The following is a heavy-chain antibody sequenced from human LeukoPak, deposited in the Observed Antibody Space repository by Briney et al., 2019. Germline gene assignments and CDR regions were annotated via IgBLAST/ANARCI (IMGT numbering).Heavy chain of an antibody. J-gene: IGHJ4*02. CDR1: GFTFSSYA. Sequence: GGSLRLSCAASGFTFSSYAMSWVRQAPGKGLEWVSAISGSGVTTYYADSVKGRFTISRDNSKNTLYLQMNSLRAEGTALYYCAKDRDYYLVGFFDYWGQGTLVNVSS. D-gene: IGHD3-10*01. V-gene: IGHV3-23*01. CDR2: ISGSGVTT. CDR3: AKDRDYYLVGFFDY.